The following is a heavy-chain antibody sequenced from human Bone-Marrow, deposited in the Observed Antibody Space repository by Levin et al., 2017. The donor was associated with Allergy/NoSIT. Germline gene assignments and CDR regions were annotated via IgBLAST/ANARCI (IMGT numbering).Heavy chain of an antibody. CDR3: TNEEFCSGGSCYSASSGWFDP. CDR1: GLTFNNAW. Sequence: GGSLRLSCAASGLTFNNAWMSWVRQAPGKGLEWVGRIKSKTDDGTTNYAAPVKGRFTISRDDSKNTLYLQMNGLRTEDTAIYYCTNEEFCSGGSCYSASSGWFDPWGQGTPVTVSS. V-gene: IGHV3-15*01. J-gene: IGHJ5*02. CDR2: IKSKTDDGTT. D-gene: IGHD2-15*01.